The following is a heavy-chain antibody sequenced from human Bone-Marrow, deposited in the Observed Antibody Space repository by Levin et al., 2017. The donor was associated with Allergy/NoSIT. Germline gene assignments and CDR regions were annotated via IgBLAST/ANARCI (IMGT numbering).Heavy chain of an antibody. V-gene: IGHV3-20*04. J-gene: IGHJ3*02. Sequence: GGSLRLSCAASGFTFGDYGMSWVRQVPGKGLEWVSGINWNGGSTAYADSVKGRFTISRDNAKKSLSLQVSDLRAEDTALYYCARVFAAVNRAFDIWGQGTMVTVS. CDR2: INWNGGST. CDR1: GFTFGDYG. D-gene: IGHD3-3*01. CDR3: ARVFAAVNRAFDI.